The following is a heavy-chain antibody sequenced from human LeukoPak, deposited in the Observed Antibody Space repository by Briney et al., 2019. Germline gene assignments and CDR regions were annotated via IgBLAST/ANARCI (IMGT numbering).Heavy chain of an antibody. D-gene: IGHD3-22*01. V-gene: IGHV4-39*01. Sequence: SETLSLTCTVSGGSISSSGHYWAWIRQPPGKGLEWIGSIYYTGSTCYNPSVKSRVTISVDTSKNQFSLKLDSVTAADTAVYYCASAYDRSGYYHDYWGQGTLVTVSS. CDR2: IYYTGST. CDR1: GGSISSSGHY. CDR3: ASAYDRSGYYHDY. J-gene: IGHJ4*02.